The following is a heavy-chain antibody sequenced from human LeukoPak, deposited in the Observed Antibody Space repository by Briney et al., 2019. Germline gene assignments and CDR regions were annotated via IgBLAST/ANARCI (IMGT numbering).Heavy chain of an antibody. Sequence: GESLKISCKGSGYSPTSYWIGWVRQMPGKGLEWMGIIYPGDSDTRYSPSFQGQVTISADKSISTAYLQWSSLKASDTAMYYCASGCTSASCFFDYWGQGTLVTVSS. CDR2: IYPGDSDT. J-gene: IGHJ4*02. V-gene: IGHV5-51*01. CDR1: GYSPTSYW. CDR3: ASGCTSASCFFDY. D-gene: IGHD2-2*01.